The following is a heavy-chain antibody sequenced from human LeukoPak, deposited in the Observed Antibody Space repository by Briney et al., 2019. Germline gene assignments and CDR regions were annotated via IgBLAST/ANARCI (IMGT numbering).Heavy chain of an antibody. CDR2: MNPNSGNT. CDR1: GYTFTSYD. Sequence: GASVKVSCKASGYTFTSYDINWVRQATGQGLEWMGWMNPNSGNTGYAQKFQGRVTMTRNTSISTAYMELSSLRSEDTAVYYCARGFDYSNYFDPWGHGTLVTVSS. D-gene: IGHD4-11*01. CDR3: ARGFDYSNYFDP. J-gene: IGHJ5*02. V-gene: IGHV1-8*01.